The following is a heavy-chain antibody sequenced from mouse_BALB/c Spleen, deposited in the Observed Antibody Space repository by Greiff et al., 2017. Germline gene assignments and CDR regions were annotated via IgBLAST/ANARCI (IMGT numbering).Heavy chain of an antibody. Sequence: EVQRVESGGGLVKPGGSLKLSCAASGFTFSSYAMSWVRQTPEKRLEWVASISSGGSTYYPDSVKGRFTISRDNARNILYLQMSSLRSEDTAMYYCAREGYVYWYFDVWGAGTTVTVSS. CDR1: GFTFSSYA. D-gene: IGHD3-1*01. CDR3: AREGYVYWYFDV. J-gene: IGHJ1*01. CDR2: ISSGGST. V-gene: IGHV5-6-5*01.